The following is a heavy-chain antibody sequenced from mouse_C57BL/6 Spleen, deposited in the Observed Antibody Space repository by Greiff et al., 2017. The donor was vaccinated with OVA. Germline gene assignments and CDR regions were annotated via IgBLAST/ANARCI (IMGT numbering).Heavy chain of an antibody. D-gene: IGHD2-1*01. CDR1: GFSLSTSGMG. V-gene: IGHV8-12*01. CDR3: ARTTRGFDY. Sequence: QVQLKESGPGILQSSQTLSLTCSFSGFSLSTSGMGVSWIRQPSGKGLEWLAHIYWDDDKRYNPSLKSRPSISKDTSRNQIFLKITSFDTADTATYYCARTTRGFDYWGQGTTLTVSS. CDR2: IYWDDDK. J-gene: IGHJ2*01.